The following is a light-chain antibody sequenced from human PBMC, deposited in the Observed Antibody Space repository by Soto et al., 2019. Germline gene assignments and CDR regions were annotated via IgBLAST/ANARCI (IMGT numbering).Light chain of an antibody. V-gene: IGKV3-20*01. CDR2: GAS. CDR1: QSVSSSY. CDR3: QQYGSSPLT. J-gene: IGKJ4*01. Sequence: EILLTQSPGTLSLSPGERATLSCRASQSVSSSYLAWYQQKPGQAPRLLIYGASSWATGIPDRFSGSGSGTDFTLTISRLEPEDFAVYYCQQYGSSPLTFGGGTKVEIK.